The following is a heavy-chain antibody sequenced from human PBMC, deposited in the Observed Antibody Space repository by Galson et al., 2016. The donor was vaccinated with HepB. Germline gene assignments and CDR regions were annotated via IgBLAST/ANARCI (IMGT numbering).Heavy chain of an antibody. Sequence: QSGAEVKKPGESLRISCTISGYNFSNYLISWVRQTPGQGLEWMAHINPSDSYTNYSPSFQGHVTVSSDSSVGTVFLQWTSLKASDTGIYYCARHGGFCTATACYGGNWFDPWGQGTQVIVSS. D-gene: IGHD2-8*02. CDR3: ARHGGFCTATACYGGNWFDP. CDR2: INPSDSYT. V-gene: IGHV5-10-1*01. J-gene: IGHJ5*02. CDR1: GYNFSNYL.